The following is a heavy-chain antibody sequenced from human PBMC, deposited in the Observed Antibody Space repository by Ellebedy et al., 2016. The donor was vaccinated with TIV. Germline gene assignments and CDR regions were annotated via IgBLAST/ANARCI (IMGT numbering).Heavy chain of an antibody. CDR2: IGTAGDT. J-gene: IGHJ6*02. CDR1: GFIFSTYD. CDR3: ARDRGTQGVRGMDV. Sequence: GGSLRLSCAASGFIFSTYDLHWVRQVTGKGLEWVSGIGTAGDTYYSGSVQGRFTTSKDIARNSLYLQMNSLRAGDTATYYCARDRGTQGVRGMDVWGQGTTVTVSS. V-gene: IGHV3-13*01. D-gene: IGHD1-7*01.